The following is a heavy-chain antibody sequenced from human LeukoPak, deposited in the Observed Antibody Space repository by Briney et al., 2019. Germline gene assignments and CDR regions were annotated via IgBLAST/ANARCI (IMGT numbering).Heavy chain of an antibody. J-gene: IGHJ5*01. D-gene: IGHD1-26*01. Sequence: PSETLSLTCTVSGVSMSSYYWSWIRQPPGRGLEWIGYIYYSGSTNYNPSLKSRVTISADTSKNQFSLKLSSVTAADTSVYYCARQRTRGGATDSWGQGTLVTVSS. CDR3: ARQRTRGGATDS. CDR1: GVSMSSYY. V-gene: IGHV4-59*08. CDR2: IYYSGST.